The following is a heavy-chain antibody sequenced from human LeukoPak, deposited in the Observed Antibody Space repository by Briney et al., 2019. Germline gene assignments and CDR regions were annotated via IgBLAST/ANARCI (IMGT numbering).Heavy chain of an antibody. D-gene: IGHD2-2*01. CDR1: GYTFTDQY. CDR3: ARSYLIVVVPAALGIDP. V-gene: IGHV1-18*01. Sequence: ASVKVSCKASGYTFTDQYMHWVRQAPGQGLEWMGWISAYNGNTNYAQKLQGRVTMTTDTSTSTAYMELRSLRSDDTAVYYCARSYLIVVVPAALGIDPWGQGTLVTVSS. J-gene: IGHJ5*02. CDR2: ISAYNGNT.